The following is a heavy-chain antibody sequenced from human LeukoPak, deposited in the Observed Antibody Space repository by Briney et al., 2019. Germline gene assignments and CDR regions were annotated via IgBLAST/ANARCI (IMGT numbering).Heavy chain of an antibody. Sequence: PSETLSLTCAVYGGSFSGYYWSWIRQPPGKGLEWIGEINHSGSTNYNPSLKSRVTISVDTSKNQFSLKLSSVTAADTAVYYCARSQESGVTAIYWGQGTLVTVSS. CDR3: ARSQESGVTAIY. D-gene: IGHD2-21*02. V-gene: IGHV4-34*01. J-gene: IGHJ4*02. CDR1: GGSFSGYY. CDR2: INHSGST.